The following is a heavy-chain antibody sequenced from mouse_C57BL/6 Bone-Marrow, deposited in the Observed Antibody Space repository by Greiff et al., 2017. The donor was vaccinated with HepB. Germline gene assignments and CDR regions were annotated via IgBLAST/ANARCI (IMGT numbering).Heavy chain of an antibody. J-gene: IGHJ2*01. CDR2: IYPGSGNT. V-gene: IGHV1-76*01. Sequence: VQLQQSGAELVRPGASVKLSCKASGYTFTDYYINWVKQRPGQGLEWIARIYPGSGNTYYNEKFKGKATLTAEKSSSTAYMQLSSLTSEDSAVYFCARGGGSSLDYWGQGTTLTVSS. CDR3: ARGGGSSLDY. CDR1: GYTFTDYY. D-gene: IGHD1-1*01.